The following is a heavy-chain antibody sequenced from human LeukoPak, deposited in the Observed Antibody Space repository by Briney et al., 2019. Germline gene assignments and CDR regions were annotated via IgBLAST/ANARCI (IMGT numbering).Heavy chain of an antibody. CDR3: ARGSNYDSQYYFDY. V-gene: IGHV4-59*08. Sequence: SETLSLTCTVSGGSISSFYWSWIRQPPGKGLEWIGYIYYSGSTNYNPSLKSRVTISVDTSKNQFSLKLSSVTAADTAVYYCARGSNYDSQYYFDYWGQGTLVTVSS. CDR2: IYYSGST. J-gene: IGHJ4*02. D-gene: IGHD3-22*01. CDR1: GGSISSFY.